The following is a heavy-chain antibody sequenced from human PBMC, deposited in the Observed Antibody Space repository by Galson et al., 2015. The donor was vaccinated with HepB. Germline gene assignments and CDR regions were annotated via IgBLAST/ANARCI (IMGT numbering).Heavy chain of an antibody. CDR3: ARLTYGDYVDY. Sequence: ETLSLTCTVSGGSISSSSYYWGWIRQPPGKGLEWIGSIYYSGSTYYNPSLKSRVTISVDTSNNQFSLKLSSVTAADTAVYYCARLTYGDYVDYWGQGTLVTVSS. CDR2: IYYSGST. D-gene: IGHD4-17*01. V-gene: IGHV4-39*01. J-gene: IGHJ4*02. CDR1: GGSISSSSYY.